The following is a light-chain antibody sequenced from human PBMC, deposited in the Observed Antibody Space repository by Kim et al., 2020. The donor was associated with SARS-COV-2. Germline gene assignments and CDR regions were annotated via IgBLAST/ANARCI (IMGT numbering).Light chain of an antibody. CDR3: QQYNNWRRT. J-gene: IGKJ1*01. CDR2: GAS. V-gene: IGKV3-15*01. CDR1: QSVSSN. Sequence: EIVMTQSPATLSVSPGERATLSCRASQSVSSNLAWYQQKPGQAPRLLIYGASTRGTGIPARFSGSGSGTEFTLTISSLQSEDFAVYYCQQYNNWRRTFGQGTQVDIK.